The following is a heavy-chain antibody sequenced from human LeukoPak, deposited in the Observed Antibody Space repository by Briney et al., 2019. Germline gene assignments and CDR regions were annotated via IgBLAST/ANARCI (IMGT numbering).Heavy chain of an antibody. V-gene: IGHV4-4*07. Sequence: SETLSLTCTVSGGSISSYHWSWIRQPAGKGLEWLGRIYSTGSTNYNPSLKSRVTMSVGTSKNQFSLRLRSVTAADTAVYYCARQIASAGTAGFDFWGQGALVTVSS. CDR2: IYSTGST. CDR1: GGSISSYH. D-gene: IGHD6-13*01. J-gene: IGHJ4*02. CDR3: ARQIASAGTAGFDF.